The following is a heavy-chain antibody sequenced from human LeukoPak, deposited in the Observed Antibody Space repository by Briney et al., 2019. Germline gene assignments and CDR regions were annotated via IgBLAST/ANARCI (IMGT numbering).Heavy chain of an antibody. V-gene: IGHV1-46*01. CDR1: GYTLTSYY. CDR3: AREGIAVAGLGY. Sequence: GASVKVSCKASGYTLTSYYMHWVRQAPGQGLEWMGIINPSGGSTSYAQKFQGRVTMTRDTSTSTVYMELSSLRSEDTAVYYCAREGIAVAGLGYWGQGTLVTVSS. CDR2: INPSGGST. J-gene: IGHJ4*02. D-gene: IGHD6-19*01.